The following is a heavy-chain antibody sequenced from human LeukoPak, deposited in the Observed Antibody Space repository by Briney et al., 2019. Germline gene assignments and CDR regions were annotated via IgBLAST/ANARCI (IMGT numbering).Heavy chain of an antibody. CDR3: ARGRYNWTF. D-gene: IGHD1-20*01. CDR1: GLTFRSYW. J-gene: IGHJ4*02. V-gene: IGHV3-7*01. Sequence: GAPILSCAASGLTFRSYWITWGRQAPGQGVEWVSNIKQDGSEKYYVGSVKGRFTISRDNAKNSLYLQMSSLRVEDTAVYYCARGRYNWTFWGQGTLVTVSS. CDR2: IKQDGSEK.